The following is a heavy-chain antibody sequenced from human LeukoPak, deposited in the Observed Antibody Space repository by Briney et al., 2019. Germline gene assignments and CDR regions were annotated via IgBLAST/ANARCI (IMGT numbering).Heavy chain of an antibody. CDR2: INSDRSST. Sequence: GGSLRLSCAASGFTFSSYWMHWVRQAPGKGLVWVSRINSDRSSTSYADSVKGRFTISRDNAKNTLYLQMNSLRAEDTAVYYCASLLFYGHGDYWGQGTLVTVSS. D-gene: IGHD3-10*01. CDR3: ASLLFYGHGDY. V-gene: IGHV3-74*01. CDR1: GFTFSSYW. J-gene: IGHJ4*02.